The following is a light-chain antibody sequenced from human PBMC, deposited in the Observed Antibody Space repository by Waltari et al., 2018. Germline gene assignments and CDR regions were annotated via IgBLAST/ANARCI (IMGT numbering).Light chain of an antibody. Sequence: QTVVTQEPSLSVSPGGTVTLTCALSSGSISSTSYATWYQQTPGQAPRPLGYKGNSRSSGVPDRFSGSILGNKAALTITGAQADDDSDYYCSLYMGSGIWVFGGGTKLTVL. CDR1: SGSISSTSY. CDR2: KGN. J-gene: IGLJ3*02. CDR3: SLYMGSGIWV. V-gene: IGLV8-61*01.